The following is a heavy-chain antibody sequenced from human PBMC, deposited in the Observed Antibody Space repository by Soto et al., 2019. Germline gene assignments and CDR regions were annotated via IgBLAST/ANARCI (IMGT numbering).Heavy chain of an antibody. Sequence: LSLTCTVSGYSISSGYYWGWIRQPPGKGLEWIGSIYHSGTTYYNPSLKSRVTISVDTSKNQVSLTLTAVNAADTAVYFCARGRHWFGPWGQGTLVTVSS. CDR1: GYSISSGYY. CDR2: IYHSGTT. CDR3: ARGRHWFGP. V-gene: IGHV4-38-2*02. J-gene: IGHJ5*02.